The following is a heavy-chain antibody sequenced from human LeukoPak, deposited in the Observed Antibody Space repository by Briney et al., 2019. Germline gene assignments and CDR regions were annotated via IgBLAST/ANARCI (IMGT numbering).Heavy chain of an antibody. Sequence: SSYWMNWARQAPGKGLEWFGSISYSGGTSYNPSLRSRVTISVDTSKNQFSLKLNSVTAADTAVYYCAREVEYYDSSGYRPHAFDIWGQGTVVTVSS. CDR2: ISYSGGT. CDR1: SSYW. D-gene: IGHD3-22*01. V-gene: IGHV4-39*02. J-gene: IGHJ3*02. CDR3: AREVEYYDSSGYRPHAFDI.